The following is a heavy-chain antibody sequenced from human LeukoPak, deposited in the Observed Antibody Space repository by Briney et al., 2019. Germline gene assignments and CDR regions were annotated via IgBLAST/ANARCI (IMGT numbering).Heavy chain of an antibody. CDR2: INPNSGGT. CDR3: ARDTWYCSSGSCYSLKNRYYFDY. CDR1: GYTFTGYY. J-gene: IGHJ4*02. Sequence: GASVKVSCKASGYTFTGYYMHWVRQAPGQGLEWMGWINPNSGGTNYAQKFQGRVTMTRDTSISTAYMELSRLRSDDTAVYYCARDTWYCSSGSCYSLKNRYYFDYWGQGTLVTVSS. V-gene: IGHV1-2*02. D-gene: IGHD2-15*01.